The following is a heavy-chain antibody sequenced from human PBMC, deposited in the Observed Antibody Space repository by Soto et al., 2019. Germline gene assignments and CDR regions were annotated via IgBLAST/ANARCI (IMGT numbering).Heavy chain of an antibody. D-gene: IGHD3-3*01. CDR2: ISYDGSNK. Sequence: GGSLRRSCAASGFTFSSYAMHWVRQAPGKGLEWVAVISYDGSNKYYADSVKGRFTISRDNSKNTLYLQMNSLRAEDTAVYYCARVIWSGWYYYYYGMDVWGQGTTVTVSS. CDR3: ARVIWSGWYYYYYGMDV. J-gene: IGHJ6*02. V-gene: IGHV3-30-3*01. CDR1: GFTFSSYA.